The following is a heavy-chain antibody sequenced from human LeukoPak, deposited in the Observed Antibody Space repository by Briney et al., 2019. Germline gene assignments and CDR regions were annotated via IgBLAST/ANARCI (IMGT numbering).Heavy chain of an antibody. CDR3: ARDKDSSGYYKP. CDR1: EYTFTGYY. CDR2: INPNSGGT. Sequence: ASVKVSCKASEYTFTGYYMHWVRQAPGQGLEWMGRINPNSGGTNYAQKFQGRVTITRDTSISTAYMELSRLRSDDTAVYYCARDKDSSGYYKPWGQGTLVTVSS. D-gene: IGHD3-22*01. V-gene: IGHV1-2*06. J-gene: IGHJ4*02.